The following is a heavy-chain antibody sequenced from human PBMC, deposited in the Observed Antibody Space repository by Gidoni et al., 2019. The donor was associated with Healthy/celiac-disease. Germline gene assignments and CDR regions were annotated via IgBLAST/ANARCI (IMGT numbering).Heavy chain of an antibody. CDR1: GSSLSTSGVG. CDR2: MYCDDDK. V-gene: IGHV2-5*02. D-gene: IGHD6-13*01. Sequence: QITLKAAGPTPVKPTQTLTLTCTFSGSSLSTSGVGVGWIRKHPGTALAWLALMYCDDDKRYSQALKSRLTITKDTSKNQVVLTMTNMDPVETATYYCEHRPPVAAAGRGNWFDPWGQGTLVTVSS. CDR3: EHRPPVAAAGRGNWFDP. J-gene: IGHJ5*02.